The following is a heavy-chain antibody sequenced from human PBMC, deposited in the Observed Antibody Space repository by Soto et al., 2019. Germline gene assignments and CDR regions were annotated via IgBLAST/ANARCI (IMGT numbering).Heavy chain of an antibody. V-gene: IGHV3-30*18. CDR3: AKDFSDTVHHVDH. J-gene: IGHJ4*02. CDR2: IIFDESDK. Sequence: QVQLVESGGGVVQPGRSLRLSCAASGFTFSTSGMHWVRQAPVRGLEWVAAIIFDESDKYYATSVRGRFTISRDNSKNTLNLAMNSLRPEDTGVYFCAKDFSDTVHHVDHWGQGNLVTVSS. D-gene: IGHD5-18*01. CDR1: GFTFSTSG.